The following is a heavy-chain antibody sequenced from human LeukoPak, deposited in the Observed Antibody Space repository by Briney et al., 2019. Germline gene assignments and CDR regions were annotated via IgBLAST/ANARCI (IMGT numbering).Heavy chain of an antibody. CDR1: GFTFSDYY. Sequence: GGSLRLSCAASGFTFSDYYMSWIRQAPGKGLEWVPYISSSGSTIYYADSVKGRFTISRNNAKNSLYLQMNSLRAEDTAVYYCARDQGVRGVSHDAFDIWGQGTMVTVSS. D-gene: IGHD3-10*01. V-gene: IGHV3-11*01. CDR3: ARDQGVRGVSHDAFDI. J-gene: IGHJ3*02. CDR2: ISSSGSTI.